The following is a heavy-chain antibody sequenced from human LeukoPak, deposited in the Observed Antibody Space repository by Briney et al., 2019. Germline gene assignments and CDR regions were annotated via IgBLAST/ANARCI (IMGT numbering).Heavy chain of an antibody. Sequence: SVKVSCKASGFTFTSSAVQWVRQARGQRLEWIGWIVVGSGNTNYAQKFQERVTITRDMSTSTAYMELSSLRSEDTAVYYCAATDRSVWFGDYYYYYGMDVWGQGTTVTVSS. CDR1: GFTFTSSA. CDR3: AATDRSVWFGDYYYYYGMDV. J-gene: IGHJ6*02. V-gene: IGHV1-58*01. D-gene: IGHD3-10*01. CDR2: IVVGSGNT.